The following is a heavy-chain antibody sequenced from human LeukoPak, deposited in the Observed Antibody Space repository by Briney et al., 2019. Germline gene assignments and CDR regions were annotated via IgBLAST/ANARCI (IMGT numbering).Heavy chain of an antibody. CDR2: INHSGST. V-gene: IGHV4-34*01. J-gene: IGHJ6*02. D-gene: IGHD3-9*01. Sequence: SETLSLTCAVYGGPFSGYYWSWIRQPPGKGLEWIGEINHSGSTNYNPSLKSRVTISVDTSKNQFSLKLSSVTAADTAVYYCARANYDILTGRPILDCYYYGMDVWGQGTTVTVSS. CDR3: ARANYDILTGRPILDCYYYGMDV. CDR1: GGPFSGYY.